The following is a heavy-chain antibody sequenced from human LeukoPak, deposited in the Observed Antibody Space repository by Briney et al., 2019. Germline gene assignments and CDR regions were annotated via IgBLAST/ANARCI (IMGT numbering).Heavy chain of an antibody. CDR1: GYTFTSYY. CDR3: ARGPGGVVILYYFDY. CDR2: INPSGGST. V-gene: IGHV1-46*03. Sequence: ASVKVSCKASGYTFTSYYMHWVRQAPGQGLEWMGIINPSGGSTSYAQKFQGRVTMTRDTSTSTVYMELSSLRSEDTAVYYCARGPGGVVILYYFDYWGQGTLVTVSS. D-gene: IGHD3-3*01. J-gene: IGHJ4*02.